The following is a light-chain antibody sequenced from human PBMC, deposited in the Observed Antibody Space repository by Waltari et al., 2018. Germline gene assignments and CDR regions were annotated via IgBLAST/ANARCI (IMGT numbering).Light chain of an antibody. CDR1: QSVSYN. V-gene: IGKV3D-15*01. CDR2: AAS. CDR3: QQYNDRPRT. J-gene: IGKJ1*01. Sequence: EIVMTQSPATLSVSPGERVTLSCRSSQSVSYNLAWYQQKPGQAPRLRIYAASTRATGSPARFSRSGSGSAFSLIISSLQSEDFAVYYCQQYNDRPRTFGQGTKVEIK.